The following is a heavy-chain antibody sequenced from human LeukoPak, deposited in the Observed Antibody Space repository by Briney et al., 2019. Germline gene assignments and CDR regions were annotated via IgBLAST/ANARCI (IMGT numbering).Heavy chain of an antibody. J-gene: IGHJ6*02. Sequence: SETLSLTCTVSGDSISTYYWSWIRQPPGKGLEWIGYIYHSGSANYNPSLKSRVTISVDTSMNQISLKMNSVTAADTAVYYCARGGRQADPQGYYYYTMDVWGQGTTVTVSS. CDR1: GDSISTYY. V-gene: IGHV4-59*08. CDR2: IYHSGSA. D-gene: IGHD3-16*01. CDR3: ARGGRQADPQGYYYYTMDV.